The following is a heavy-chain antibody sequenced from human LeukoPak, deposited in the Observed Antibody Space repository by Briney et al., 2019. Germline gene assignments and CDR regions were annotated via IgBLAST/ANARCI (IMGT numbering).Heavy chain of an antibody. J-gene: IGHJ4*02. Sequence: PGGSLRLSCAASGFTFSSYAMHWVRQAPGKGLEWVAVMSYDETNEYYADFVKGRFTISRDNSENTLYLQMNSLTPEDTAVYYCARDRRKNDFWSGHYPELDHWGQGTLVTVSS. D-gene: IGHD3-3*01. CDR1: GFTFSSYA. V-gene: IGHV3-30*01. CDR3: ARDRRKNDFWSGHYPELDH. CDR2: MSYDETNE.